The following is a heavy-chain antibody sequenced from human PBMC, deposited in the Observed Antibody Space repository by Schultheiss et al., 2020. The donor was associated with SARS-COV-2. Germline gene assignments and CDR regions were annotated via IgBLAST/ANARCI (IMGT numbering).Heavy chain of an antibody. J-gene: IGHJ4*02. V-gene: IGHV3-23*01. D-gene: IGHD6-19*01. CDR3: AKDSAYSSGWRFDY. Sequence: GGSLRLSCAASGFTFSSYAMSWVRQAPGKGLEWVSAISGSGGSTYYADSVKGRFTISRDNSKNTLYLQMNSLRAEDTALYYCAKDSAYSSGWRFDYWGQGTLVTVSS. CDR1: GFTFSSYA. CDR2: ISGSGGST.